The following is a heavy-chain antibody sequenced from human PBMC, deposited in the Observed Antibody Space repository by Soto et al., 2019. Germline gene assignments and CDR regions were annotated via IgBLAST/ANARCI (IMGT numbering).Heavy chain of an antibody. D-gene: IGHD1-7*01. V-gene: IGHV4-34*01. Sequence: SETLSLTCAVYGGSFSGYYGSWIRQPPGKGLEWIGEINHSGSTNYNPSLKSRVTISVDTSKNQFSLKLSSVTAADTAVHYCARRFQTGTPFIDYWGQGTLVTVSS. CDR3: ARRFQTGTPFIDY. CDR1: GGSFSGYY. J-gene: IGHJ4*02. CDR2: INHSGST.